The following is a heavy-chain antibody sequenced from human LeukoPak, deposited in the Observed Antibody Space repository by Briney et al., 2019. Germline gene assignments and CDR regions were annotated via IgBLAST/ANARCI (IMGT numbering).Heavy chain of an antibody. CDR3: ARECRGYYRIDY. D-gene: IGHD3-3*01. CDR1: GFTFSSCQ. CDR2: ISGSGSTK. Sequence: GGSLRLSCAASGFTFSSCQINWVRQAPGKGLEWVSYISGSGSTKYYAESLKGRVTISRDTAKDSLFMQMNSLRADDTAVYYCARECRGYYRIDYWGQGTLVTVSS. V-gene: IGHV3-48*03. J-gene: IGHJ4*02.